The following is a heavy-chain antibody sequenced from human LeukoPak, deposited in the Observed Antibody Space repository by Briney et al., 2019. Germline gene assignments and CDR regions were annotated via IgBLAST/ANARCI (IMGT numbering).Heavy chain of an antibody. CDR2: ISYSGST. CDR3: ARYNSLNSFDI. V-gene: IGHV4-59*08. CDR1: GGSISSYY. D-gene: IGHD1-20*01. Sequence: SETLSLTCTVSGGSISSYYWSWVRQPPGKGLEWIGYISYSGSTNYNPSLKSRVTISVDTSKNQFSLRLSSVAAADTAVYYCARYNSLNSFDIWGQGTMVTVSS. J-gene: IGHJ3*02.